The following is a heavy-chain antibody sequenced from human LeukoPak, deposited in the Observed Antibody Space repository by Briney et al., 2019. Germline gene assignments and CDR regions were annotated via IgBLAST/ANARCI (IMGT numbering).Heavy chain of an antibody. CDR2: INHSGST. CDR3: ARGRGIADRREADY. V-gene: IGHV4-34*01. CDR1: GGSFSGYY. J-gene: IGHJ4*02. Sequence: SETLSLTCAVYGGSFSGYYWSWIRQPPGQGLEWIGEINHSGSTNYNPSLKSRVTISVDTSKNQFSLKLSSVTAADTAVYYCARGRGIADRREADYWGQGTLVTVSS. D-gene: IGHD6-6*01.